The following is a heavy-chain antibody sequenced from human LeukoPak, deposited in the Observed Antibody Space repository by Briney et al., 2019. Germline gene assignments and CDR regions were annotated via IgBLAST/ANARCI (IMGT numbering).Heavy chain of an antibody. Sequence: GASVKVSCKASGYTFTGYYMHWVRQAPGQGLEWMGWMNPNSGNTGYAQKFQGRVTITRNTSISTAYMELSSLRSEDTAVYYCARGATIFGVAPPRWFDPWGQGTLVTVSS. CDR3: ARGATIFGVAPPRWFDP. CDR2: MNPNSGNT. CDR1: GYTFTGYY. J-gene: IGHJ5*02. D-gene: IGHD3-3*01. V-gene: IGHV1-8*03.